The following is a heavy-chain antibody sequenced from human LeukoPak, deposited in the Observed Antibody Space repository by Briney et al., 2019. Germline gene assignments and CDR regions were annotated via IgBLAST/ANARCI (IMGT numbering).Heavy chain of an antibody. J-gene: IGHJ6*03. CDR1: GGSFSGYY. Sequence: SETLSLTCAVYGGSFSGYYWSWIRQPPGKGLEWIGEINHSGSTNYNPSLKSRVTISVDTSKNQFSLKLSSVTAADPAVYYCARGRLHYDSSCYYYSYYYMDAWGKGTTVTVSS. CDR3: ARGRLHYDSSCYYYSYYYMDA. D-gene: IGHD3-22*01. CDR2: INHSGST. V-gene: IGHV4-34*01.